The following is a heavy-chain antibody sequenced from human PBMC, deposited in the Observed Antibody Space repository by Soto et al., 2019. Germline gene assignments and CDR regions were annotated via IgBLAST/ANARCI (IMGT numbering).Heavy chain of an antibody. J-gene: IGHJ3*02. Sequence: GGSLRLSCAASGFTCSSYDMHWVRQATGKGLEWVSAIGTAGDTYYPGAVKGRFAISSENAKNSLYLQMNSLRAGATAVYYWARGRVDTAMVTTVVLGNDAFDIGGQGTMVTVSS. CDR3: ARGRVDTAMVTTVVLGNDAFDI. CDR2: IGTAGDT. D-gene: IGHD5-18*01. CDR1: GFTCSSYD. V-gene: IGHV3-13*01.